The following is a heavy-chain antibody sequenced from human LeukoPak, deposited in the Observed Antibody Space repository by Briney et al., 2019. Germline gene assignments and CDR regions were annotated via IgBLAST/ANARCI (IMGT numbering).Heavy chain of an antibody. D-gene: IGHD3-16*02. Sequence: PGGSLRLSCAASRFTFSNAWMSWVRRAPGKGLEWVGRIKSKTDGGTTDYAAPVKGRFTISRDDSKNTLYLQMNSLKTEDTAVYYCTTVMITFGGVIVQSFDYWGQGTLVTVSS. J-gene: IGHJ4*02. CDR3: TTVMITFGGVIVQSFDY. V-gene: IGHV3-15*01. CDR1: RFTFSNAW. CDR2: IKSKTDGGTT.